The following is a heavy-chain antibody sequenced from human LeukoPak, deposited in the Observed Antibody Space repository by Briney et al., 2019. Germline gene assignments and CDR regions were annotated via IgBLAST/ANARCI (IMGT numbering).Heavy chain of an antibody. J-gene: IGHJ3*02. D-gene: IGHD1-20*01. CDR1: GFTFSSSA. Sequence: GGTLRPSCAASGFTFSSSAMSWVRQAPGKGLEWVSSISGSGDSTYYADSVKGRFTISRDNSKNTLYLQMNSLRAEDTAVYYCARAPRYNWNAEDAFDIWGQGTMVTVSS. V-gene: IGHV3-23*01. CDR2: ISGSGDST. CDR3: ARAPRYNWNAEDAFDI.